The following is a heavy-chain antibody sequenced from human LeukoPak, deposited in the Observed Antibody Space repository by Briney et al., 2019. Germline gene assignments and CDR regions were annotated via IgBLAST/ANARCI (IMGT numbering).Heavy chain of an antibody. CDR1: GGSFSGYY. Sequence: SETLSLTCAVYGGSFSGYYWSWIRQPPGKGLEWIGEINHSGSTNYNPSLKSRVTISVDTSKNQFSLKLSSVTAADTAVYYCARALSIAAAGMLDYWGQGTLVTVSS. V-gene: IGHV4-34*01. CDR2: INHSGST. J-gene: IGHJ4*02. D-gene: IGHD6-13*01. CDR3: ARALSIAAAGMLDY.